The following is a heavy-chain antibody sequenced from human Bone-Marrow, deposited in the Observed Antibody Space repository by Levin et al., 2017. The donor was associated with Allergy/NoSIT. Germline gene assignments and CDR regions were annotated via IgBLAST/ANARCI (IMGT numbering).Heavy chain of an antibody. Sequence: SCAASGFTFSSYGMSWVRQAPEKGLEWVSGISGSGDSTYYADSVKGRFSISRDNSKNTLYLQMNSLRAEDTAVYYCAKVYGSGTYPFDPWGQGTLVTVSS. J-gene: IGHJ5*02. D-gene: IGHD3-10*01. CDR2: ISGSGDST. V-gene: IGHV3-23*01. CDR3: AKVYGSGTYPFDP. CDR1: GFTFSSYG.